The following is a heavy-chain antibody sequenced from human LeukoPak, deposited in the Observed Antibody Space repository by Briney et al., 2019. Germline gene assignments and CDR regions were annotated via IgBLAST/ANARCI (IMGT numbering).Heavy chain of an antibody. CDR2: ISAYNGNT. D-gene: IGHD1-26*01. CDR1: GYTFSRYG. V-gene: IGHV1-18*01. Sequence: ASVKVSCKASGYTFSRYGISWVRQAPGQGLEWMGWISAYNGNTNYAQKLQGRVTMTTDTSTSTAYMELRSLRSDDTAVYYCARPQYSGILNDYWGQGTLVTVSS. J-gene: IGHJ4*02. CDR3: ARPQYSGILNDY.